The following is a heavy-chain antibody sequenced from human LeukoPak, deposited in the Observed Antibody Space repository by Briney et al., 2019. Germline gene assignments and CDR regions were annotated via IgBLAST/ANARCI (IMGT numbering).Heavy chain of an antibody. V-gene: IGHV3-7*03. D-gene: IGHD3-22*01. CDR2: IKLDGSEK. CDR3: ARGYYYDSSGYYDY. CDR1: GFTFGKYW. J-gene: IGHJ4*02. Sequence: SGGSLRLSCVASGFTFGKYWMSWVRQAPGKGLEWVANIKLDGSEKNYVDSVKGRFTISRDNTKNSLYLQMNSLRAEDTAVFYCARGYYYDSSGYYDYWGQGTLVTVSS.